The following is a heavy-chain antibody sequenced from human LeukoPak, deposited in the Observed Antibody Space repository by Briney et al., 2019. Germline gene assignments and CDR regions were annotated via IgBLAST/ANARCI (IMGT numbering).Heavy chain of an antibody. J-gene: IGHJ4*02. CDR1: GFTFNNAW. CDR3: TTYYYDSTSDFAY. D-gene: IGHD3-22*01. V-gene: IGHV3-15*01. Sequence: GGSLRLSCAASGFTFNNAWMSWVRQAPGKGLEWVARIKSKTDGGTTDYAAPVKGRFTISRDDSKNTLYLQMNSLKTEDTAVYYCTTYYYDSTSDFAYWGQGTLVTVSS. CDR2: IKSKTDGGTT.